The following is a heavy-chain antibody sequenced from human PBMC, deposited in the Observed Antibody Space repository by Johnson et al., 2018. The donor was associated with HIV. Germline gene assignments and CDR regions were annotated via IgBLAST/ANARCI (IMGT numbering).Heavy chain of an antibody. CDR2: IWYDGSNK. V-gene: IGHV3-33*06. Sequence: QVQLVESGGGVVQPGRSLRLSCAASGFTFSSYGVHWVRQAPGKGLEWVAVIWYDGSNKYYADSVKGRFTISRDNYKNTLYLQMNSLRAEDTAVSYCAKDKSGRYYVSSGYSLDDAFDIWGQGTMVTVSS. CDR3: AKDKSGRYYVSSGYSLDDAFDI. D-gene: IGHD3-22*01. CDR1: GFTFSSYG. J-gene: IGHJ3*02.